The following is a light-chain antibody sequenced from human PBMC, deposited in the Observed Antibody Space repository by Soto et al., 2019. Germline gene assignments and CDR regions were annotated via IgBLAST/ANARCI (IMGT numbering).Light chain of an antibody. CDR2: GAS. V-gene: IGKV3-20*01. CDR3: QQYGTSPYA. Sequence: IVLTQSPGTLSLSPGERATLSCRASQSVSSTYLAWYQQKPGQAPRLLIYGASSRATGIPDRFSGSGSGTDFTITISRLEPEEFAVYYCQQYGTSPYAFGQGTKLEIK. J-gene: IGKJ2*01. CDR1: QSVSSTY.